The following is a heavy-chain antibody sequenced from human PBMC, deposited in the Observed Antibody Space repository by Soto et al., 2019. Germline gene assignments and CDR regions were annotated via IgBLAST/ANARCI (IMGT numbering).Heavy chain of an antibody. D-gene: IGHD3-3*01. CDR3: ARTYYDFWSGQFLTHYYYYYYMGV. CDR2: IYYSGST. V-gene: IGHV4-59*01. CDR1: GGSISSYY. J-gene: IGHJ6*03. Sequence: PSETLSLTCTVSGGSISSYYWSWIQQPPGKGLEWIGYIYYSGSTNYNPSLKSRVTISVDTSKNQFSLKLSSVTAADTAVYYCARTYYDFWSGQFLTHYYYYYYMGVWGKGTTVTVSS.